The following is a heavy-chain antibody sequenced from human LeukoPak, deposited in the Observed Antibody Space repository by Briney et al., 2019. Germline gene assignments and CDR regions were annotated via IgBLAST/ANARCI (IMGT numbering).Heavy chain of an antibody. V-gene: IGHV1-8*01. Sequence: ASVKVSCKASGYTFTSYDINWVRQATGQGLEWMGWMNPNSGNTGYAQKFQGRVTMTRNTSISTAYMELSSLRSEDTAVYYCARVRSMVRGVILNLFDRWGQGTLVTVSS. CDR1: GYTFTSYD. CDR3: ARVRSMVRGVILNLFDR. CDR2: MNPNSGNT. J-gene: IGHJ5*02. D-gene: IGHD3-10*01.